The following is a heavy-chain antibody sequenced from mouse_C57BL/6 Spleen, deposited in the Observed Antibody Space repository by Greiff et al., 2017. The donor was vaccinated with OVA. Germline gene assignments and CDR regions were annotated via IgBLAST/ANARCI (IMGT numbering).Heavy chain of an antibody. CDR3: ARASYDYDGNYFDY. V-gene: IGHV3-6*01. J-gene: IGHJ2*01. D-gene: IGHD2-4*01. Sequence: EVQLKESGPGLVKPSQSLSLTCSVTGYSITSGYYWNWIRQFPGNKLEWMGYISYDGSNNYNPSLKNRISITRDTSKNQFFLKLNSVTTEDTATYYCARASYDYDGNYFDYWGQGTTLTVSS. CDR1: GYSITSGYY. CDR2: ISYDGSN.